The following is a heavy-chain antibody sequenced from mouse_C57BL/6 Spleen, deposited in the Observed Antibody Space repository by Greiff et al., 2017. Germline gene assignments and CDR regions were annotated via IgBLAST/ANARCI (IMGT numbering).Heavy chain of an antibody. J-gene: IGHJ1*03. CDR3: ARWGTTVEDWYFDV. CDR2: IYPGDGDT. CDR1: GYAFSSYW. Sequence: QVQLQQSGAELVKPGASVKISCKASGYAFSSYWMNWVKQRPGKGLEWIGQIYPGDGDTNYNGKFKGKATLTADKSSSTAYMQLSSLTSEDSAVYFCARWGTTVEDWYFDVWGTGTTVTVSS. V-gene: IGHV1-80*01. D-gene: IGHD1-1*01.